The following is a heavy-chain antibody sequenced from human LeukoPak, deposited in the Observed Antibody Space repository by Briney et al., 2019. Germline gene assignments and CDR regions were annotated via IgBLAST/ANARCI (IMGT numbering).Heavy chain of an antibody. CDR1: GVTFSNYD. CDR3: SPAYSSSWYAIDN. V-gene: IGHV3-13*01. CDR2: IGTAGDT. Sequence: GGSLRLSCAASGVTFSNYDMHWGRQAAGKGLEWVSGIGTAGDTYYPASVKGRFTISRENAKNYLYLQMNSLSAGDTAVYASSPAYSSSWYAIDNWGQGTLVTVSS. D-gene: IGHD6-13*01. J-gene: IGHJ4*02.